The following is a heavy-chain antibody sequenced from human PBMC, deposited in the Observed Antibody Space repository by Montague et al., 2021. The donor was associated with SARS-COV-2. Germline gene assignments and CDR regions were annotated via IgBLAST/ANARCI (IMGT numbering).Heavy chain of an antibody. Sequence: SETLSLTCTVSGDSISSYYWSWIRQSPGKGLEWIGKIDFSGTTNYNPSLKSRVTISVDTSKNQFSLQLSSVTAAGAAVYYCARDARGGDFGGYWGQGILVTVSP. CDR1: GDSISSYY. CDR3: ARDARGGDFGGY. D-gene: IGHD2-21*02. CDR2: IDFSGTT. V-gene: IGHV4-59*01. J-gene: IGHJ4*02.